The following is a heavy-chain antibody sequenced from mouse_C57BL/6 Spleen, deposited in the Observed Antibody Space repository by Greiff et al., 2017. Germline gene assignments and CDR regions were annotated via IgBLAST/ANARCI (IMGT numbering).Heavy chain of an antibody. CDR2: IDPNSGGT. J-gene: IGHJ3*01. V-gene: IGHV1-72*01. CDR3: ASIYCYGSSSLAY. D-gene: IGHD1-1*01. Sequence: QVQLKQPGAELVKPGASVKLSCKASGYTFTSYWMHWVKQRPGRGLEWIGRIDPNSGGTKYNEKFKSKATLTVDKPSSTAYMQLSSLTSEDSAVYYCASIYCYGSSSLAYWGQGTLVTVSA. CDR1: GYTFTSYW.